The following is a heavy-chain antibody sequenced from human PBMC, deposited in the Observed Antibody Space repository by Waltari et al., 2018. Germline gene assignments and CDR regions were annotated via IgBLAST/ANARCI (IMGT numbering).Heavy chain of an antibody. D-gene: IGHD3-10*01. V-gene: IGHV1-69*01. Sequence: QVQLVQSGAEVKKPGSSVKVSCKASGGTFSRYAISWVRQAPGQGLEWMGGIIPIFGTANYAQKFQGRVTITADESTSTAYMELRSLRSEDTAVYYCARDGEGWQLVRGAITSAPYGMDVWGQGTTVTVSS. CDR2: IIPIFGTA. J-gene: IGHJ6*02. CDR1: GGTFSRYA. CDR3: ARDGEGWQLVRGAITSAPYGMDV.